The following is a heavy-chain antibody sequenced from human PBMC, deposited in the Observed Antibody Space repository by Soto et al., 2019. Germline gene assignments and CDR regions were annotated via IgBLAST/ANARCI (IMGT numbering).Heavy chain of an antibody. CDR3: DRVPYYGDPLYFDY. V-gene: IGHV4-30-4*01. D-gene: IGHD4-17*01. CDR2: IYYSGST. J-gene: IGHJ4*02. Sequence: PSETLSLTCTVSGGSISSGDYYWSWILQPPGKGLEWIGYIYYSGSTYYNPYLKSRVTISVDTSKNQFSLKLSSVTAADTAVYYCDRVPYYGDPLYFDYWGQGTLVTVSS. CDR1: GGSISSGDYY.